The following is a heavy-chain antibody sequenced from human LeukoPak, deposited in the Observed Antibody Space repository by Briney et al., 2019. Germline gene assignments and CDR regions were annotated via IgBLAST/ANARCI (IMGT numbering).Heavy chain of an antibody. CDR2: IYYSGST. CDR1: GGSISSGDYY. D-gene: IGHD3-10*01. CDR3: ARDRGPYYYGSGSYRVYSWFDP. J-gene: IGHJ5*02. V-gene: IGHV4-61*08. Sequence: SETLSLTCTASGGSISSGDYYWSWIRQPPGKGLEWIGYIYYSGSTNYNPSLKSRVTISVDTSKNQFSLKLSSVTAADTAVYYCARDRGPYYYGSGSYRVYSWFDPWGQGTLVTVSS.